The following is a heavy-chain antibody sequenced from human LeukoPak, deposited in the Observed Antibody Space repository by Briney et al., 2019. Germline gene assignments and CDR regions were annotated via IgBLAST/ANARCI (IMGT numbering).Heavy chain of an antibody. V-gene: IGHV1-2*02. D-gene: IGHD4-17*01. Sequence: ASVKVSCKASGYTFTGYYIHWVRQAPGQGLEWMGWFNPNSGGTNFAQKFQGKVTMTRDTSISTAYMELSRLTSDDTAVYYCARGDSYGDLAYWGQGTLVTVSS. CDR3: ARGDSYGDLAY. CDR2: FNPNSGGT. J-gene: IGHJ4*02. CDR1: GYTFTGYY.